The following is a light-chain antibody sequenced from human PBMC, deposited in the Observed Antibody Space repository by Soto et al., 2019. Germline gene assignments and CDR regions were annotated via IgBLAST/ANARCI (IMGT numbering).Light chain of an antibody. J-gene: IGLJ1*01. V-gene: IGLV2-14*01. CDR1: SSDVVGYNY. CDR3: SSYTSSSSLLYV. Sequence: QSVLTQPASVSGSPGQSITISCTGTSSDVVGYNYVSWYQQHPGKAPKLMIYDVSNRPSGVSNRFSGSKSGNTASLTISGLQAEHEADYYCSSYTSSSSLLYVFGTGTKVTVL. CDR2: DVS.